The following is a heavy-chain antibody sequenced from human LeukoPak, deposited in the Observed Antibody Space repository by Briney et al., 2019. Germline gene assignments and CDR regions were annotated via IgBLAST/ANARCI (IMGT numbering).Heavy chain of an antibody. Sequence: GGSLRLSCAASGLTFDDYGMSWVRQAPGKGLEWVSGINWNGGSTGYADSVKGRFTISRDNAKNSLYLQMNSLRAEDTALYYCARDLASYGGELGFDYWGQGTLVTVSA. J-gene: IGHJ4*02. V-gene: IGHV3-20*04. CDR2: INWNGGST. CDR3: ARDLASYGGELGFDY. D-gene: IGHD4-23*01. CDR1: GLTFDDYG.